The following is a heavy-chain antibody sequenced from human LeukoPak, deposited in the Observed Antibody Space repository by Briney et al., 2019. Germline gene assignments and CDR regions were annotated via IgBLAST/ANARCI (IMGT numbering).Heavy chain of an antibody. CDR3: ARHPGGSGWYWRFDY. V-gene: IGHV4-39*01. CDR2: IYYSGST. J-gene: IGHJ4*02. D-gene: IGHD6-19*01. Sequence: SETLSLTCTVSGGSISSSSYYWGWIRQPPGKGLEWFGSIYYSGSTYYNPSLKSRVTISVDTSKNQFSLKLSSVTTADTAVYYCARHPGGSGWYWRFDYWGQGTLVTVSS. CDR1: GGSISSSSYY.